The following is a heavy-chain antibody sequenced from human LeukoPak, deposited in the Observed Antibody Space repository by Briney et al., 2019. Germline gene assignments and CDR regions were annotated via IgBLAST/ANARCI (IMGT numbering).Heavy chain of an antibody. J-gene: IGHJ3*02. V-gene: IGHV1-69*13. D-gene: IGHD3-10*01. CDR1: GGTFSSYA. CDR2: IIPIFGTA. Sequence: SVKVSCKASGGTFSSYAISWVRQAPGQGLEWMGGIIPIFGTANYAQKFQGRVTITADESTSTAYMELSSLRSEDTAVYYCARFGSGSYKFGAFDIWGQGTMVTVS. CDR3: ARFGSGSYKFGAFDI.